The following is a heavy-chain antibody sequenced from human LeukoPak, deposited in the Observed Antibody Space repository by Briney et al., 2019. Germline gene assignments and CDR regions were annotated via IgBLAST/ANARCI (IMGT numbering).Heavy chain of an antibody. CDR1: GLTFSSYG. D-gene: IGHD6-13*01. CDR3: AKDLRAKAIAAAGTSFDP. Sequence: GGSLRLSCAASGLTFSSYGMHWASQAPGKGLEWVAFIRYDGSNTFYADSVKGRFTISRNNSKHTLYLQMNSLRAEDTAGYYCAKDLRAKAIAAAGTSFDPWGQGTLVTVSS. CDR2: IRYDGSNT. J-gene: IGHJ5*02. V-gene: IGHV3-30*02.